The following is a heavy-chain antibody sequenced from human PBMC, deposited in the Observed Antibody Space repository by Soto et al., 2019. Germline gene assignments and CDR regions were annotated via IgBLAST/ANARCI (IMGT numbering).Heavy chain of an antibody. D-gene: IGHD4-17*01. CDR2: ISYDGSNK. CDR1: GFTFSSYG. V-gene: IGHV3-30*18. J-gene: IGHJ4*02. Sequence: QVQLVESGGGVVQPGRSLRLSCVVSGFTFSSYGMHWVRQAPGKGLEWVAVISYDGSNKYYADSVKGRFTISRDNSKNTLYLQMNSLRAEDTAVYYCAKSGVIMTTVTRGHYWGQGTLVTVSS. CDR3: AKSGVIMTTVTRGHY.